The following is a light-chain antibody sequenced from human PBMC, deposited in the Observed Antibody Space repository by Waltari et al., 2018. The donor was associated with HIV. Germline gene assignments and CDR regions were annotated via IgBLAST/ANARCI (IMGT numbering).Light chain of an antibody. CDR3: SSYAGSKNRVV. J-gene: IGLJ2*01. Sequence: QSALTQSPSASGSPGQAVTISCTGTSSDVGAYEYVSWYRQHPGKAPKPMIYVVYKRPSGVPDRFSGSKSGNTASLTVSGLQAEDEATYYCSSYAGSKNRVVFGGGTFLTVL. V-gene: IGLV2-8*01. CDR2: VVY. CDR1: SSDVGAYEY.